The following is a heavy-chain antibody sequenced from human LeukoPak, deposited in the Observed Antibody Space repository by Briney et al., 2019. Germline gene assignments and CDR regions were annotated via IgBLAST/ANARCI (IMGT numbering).Heavy chain of an antibody. J-gene: IGHJ4*02. Sequence: ASVKVSCKASGYTFTSYAMNWVRQAPGQGLEWMGWINTNTGNPTYAQGFTGRYVFSLDTSVSTAYLQISSLKAEDTAVYYCARGGRALIVATNFDYWGQGTLVTVSS. CDR3: ARGGRALIVATNFDY. CDR2: INTNTGNP. V-gene: IGHV7-4-1*02. CDR1: GYTFTSYA. D-gene: IGHD5-12*01.